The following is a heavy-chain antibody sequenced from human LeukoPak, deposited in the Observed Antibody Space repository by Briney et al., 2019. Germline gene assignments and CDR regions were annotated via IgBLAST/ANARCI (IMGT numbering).Heavy chain of an antibody. J-gene: IGHJ4*02. D-gene: IGHD6-13*01. CDR2: MNPNSGNT. V-gene: IGHV1-8*01. CDR1: GYTFTNYD. Sequence: GASVRVSCKASGYTFTNYDINWVRQASGQGLEWMGWMNPNSGNTGSGQKFQGRVTMTSNTSISTAYMELSSLRSEDTAVYYCARGLRREQQLLRAFDYWGQGTPVTVSS. CDR3: ARGLRREQQLLRAFDY.